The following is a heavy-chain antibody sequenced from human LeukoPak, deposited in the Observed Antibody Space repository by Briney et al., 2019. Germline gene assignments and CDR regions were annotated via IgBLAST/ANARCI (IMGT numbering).Heavy chain of an antibody. CDR3: AGSSWYYFDY. CDR2: ISYDGNYK. Sequence: GGSLRLSCAASGFTFSSYAMHWVRQAPGKGLEWVAAISYDGNYKYYADSVKGRFTTSRDNSRNTLYLQMNSLRAEDTAVYYCAGSSWYYFDYWGQGTLVTVSS. V-gene: IGHV3-30*03. CDR1: GFTFSSYA. J-gene: IGHJ4*02. D-gene: IGHD6-13*01.